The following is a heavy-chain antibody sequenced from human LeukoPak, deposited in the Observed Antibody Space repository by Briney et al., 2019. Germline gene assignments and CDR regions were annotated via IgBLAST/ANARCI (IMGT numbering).Heavy chain of an antibody. Sequence: PSETPSLTCTVSGGSISSSSYYWGWIRQPPGKGLEWIGSIYYTGNTFYNPSLKSRLTISVDTSKNQFSLKLSSVTAADTAVYYCARAGDSIRYFDYWGQGTLVTVSS. D-gene: IGHD3-22*01. V-gene: IGHV4-39*07. J-gene: IGHJ4*02. CDR2: IYYTGNT. CDR3: ARAGDSIRYFDY. CDR1: GGSISSSSYY.